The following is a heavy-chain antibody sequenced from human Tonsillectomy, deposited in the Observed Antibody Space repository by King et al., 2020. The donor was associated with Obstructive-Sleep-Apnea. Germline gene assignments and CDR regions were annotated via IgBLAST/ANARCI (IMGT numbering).Heavy chain of an antibody. CDR3: ARAHSSGYYYRAFDI. D-gene: IGHD3-22*01. CDR2: IYYSGST. V-gene: IGHV4-31*03. CDR1: GGSISSGVYY. Sequence: QLQESGPGLVKPSQTLSLTCTVSGGSISSGVYYWSWIRQHPGKGLEWIGYIYYSGSTYYNPSLMSRVTISVYTSKNQFSLKLSAVTAADTAVYYCARAHSSGYYYRAFDIWGKGQWSPSLQ. J-gene: IGHJ3*02.